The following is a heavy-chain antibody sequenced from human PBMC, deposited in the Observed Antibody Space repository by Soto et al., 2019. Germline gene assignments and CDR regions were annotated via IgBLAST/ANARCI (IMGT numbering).Heavy chain of an antibody. J-gene: IGHJ4*02. CDR3: ARGVRGSSWPTAPPDFDY. Sequence: QVQLQESGPGLVKPSETLSLTCTVSGGSISSYYWSWIRQPPGKGLEWIGYIYYSGSTNYNPSLKSRVTISVDTSKNQFSLKLSSVTAADTAVYYCARGVRGSSWPTAPPDFDYWGQGTLVTVSS. CDR2: IYYSGST. D-gene: IGHD6-13*01. CDR1: GGSISSYY. V-gene: IGHV4-59*01.